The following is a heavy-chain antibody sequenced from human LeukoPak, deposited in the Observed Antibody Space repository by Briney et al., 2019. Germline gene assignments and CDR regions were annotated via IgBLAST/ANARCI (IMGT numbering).Heavy chain of an antibody. CDR3: AKLVGATTLVDY. V-gene: IGHV3-23*01. CDR1: GFTFSSYA. Sequence: GGSLRLSCAASGFTFSSYAMSWVRQAPGKGLEWVSAISGSGGSTYYADSVKGRFTISRDNPKNTLYLQMNSLRAEDTAVYYCAKLVGATTLVDYWGQGTLVTVSS. J-gene: IGHJ4*02. CDR2: ISGSGGST. D-gene: IGHD1-26*01.